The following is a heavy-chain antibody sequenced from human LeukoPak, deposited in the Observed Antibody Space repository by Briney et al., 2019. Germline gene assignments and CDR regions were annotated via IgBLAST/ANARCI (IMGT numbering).Heavy chain of an antibody. CDR3: AKDGGSHRIGYYYSYMDV. CDR2: IKQDGSEK. Sequence: GGSLRLSCAASGFTFSNYWMSWVRQAPGKGLEWVANIKQDGSEKYYVDSVKGRFSISRDNSKNTLYLQMNSLRDEDTAVYYCAKDGGSHRIGYYYSYMDVWGKGTTVTVSS. J-gene: IGHJ6*03. CDR1: GFTFSNYW. V-gene: IGHV3-7*01. D-gene: IGHD1-26*01.